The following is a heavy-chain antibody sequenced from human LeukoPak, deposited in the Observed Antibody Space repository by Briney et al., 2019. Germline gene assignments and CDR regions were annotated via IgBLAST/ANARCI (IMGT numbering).Heavy chain of an antibody. D-gene: IGHD2-8*01. CDR1: GGSISSYY. CDR3: AGYCTNGVCYSYFQH. Sequence: SETLSLTCTVSGGSISSYYWSWIRQPPGKGLEWIGEINHSGSTNYNPSLKSRVTISVDTSKNQFSLKLSSVTAADTPVYYCAGYCTNGVCYSYFQHWGQGTLVTVSS. J-gene: IGHJ1*01. CDR2: INHSGST. V-gene: IGHV4-34*01.